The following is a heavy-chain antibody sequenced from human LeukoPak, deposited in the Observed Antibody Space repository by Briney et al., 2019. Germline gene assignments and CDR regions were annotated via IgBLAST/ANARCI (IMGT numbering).Heavy chain of an antibody. D-gene: IGHD3-16*01. V-gene: IGHV4-61*08. CDR1: GGSISSGGYY. J-gene: IGHJ4*02. CDR2: IYYSGNT. CDR3: ARGDDYVFPFY. Sequence: SETLSLTCTVSGGSISSGGYYWSWIRQHPGKGLEWIGYIYYSGNTNYNPSLKSRVTISEDTSKNQFSLKLSSVTAADTAVYYCARGDDYVFPFYWGQGTPVTVSS.